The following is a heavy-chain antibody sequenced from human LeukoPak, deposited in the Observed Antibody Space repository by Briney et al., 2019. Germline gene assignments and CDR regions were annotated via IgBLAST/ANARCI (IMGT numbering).Heavy chain of an antibody. CDR1: GFTFSSYA. V-gene: IGHV3-30-3*01. CDR2: ISYDGSNK. D-gene: IGHD3-10*01. J-gene: IGHJ4*02. Sequence: GGSLRLSCAASGFTFSSYAMHWVRQAPGKGLEWVAVISYDGSNKYYADSVKGRFTISRDNSKNTLYLQMNSLRAEDTAVYYCAKDLGWFGESRRNPFDYWGQGTLVTVSS. CDR3: AKDLGWFGESRRNPFDY.